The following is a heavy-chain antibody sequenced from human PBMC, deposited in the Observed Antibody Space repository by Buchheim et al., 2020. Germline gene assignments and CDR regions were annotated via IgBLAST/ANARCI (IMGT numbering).Heavy chain of an antibody. CDR3: CREFSSLGSVRGPGGSRGDFDY. J-gene: IGHJ4*02. CDR1: GFTFSSYW. Sequence: EVQLVESGGGLVQPGGSLRLSCAASGFTFSSYWMSWVRQAPGKGLEWVANIKQDGSEKYYVDSVKGRFTISRDNAKNSLYLQKNSLESEDNAVDYYCREFSSLGSVRGPGGSRGDFDYWGQGTL. D-gene: IGHD3-10*01. CDR2: IKQDGSEK. V-gene: IGHV3-7*01.